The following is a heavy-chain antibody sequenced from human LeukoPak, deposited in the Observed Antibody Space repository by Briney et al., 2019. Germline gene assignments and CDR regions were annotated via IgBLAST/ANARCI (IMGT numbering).Heavy chain of an antibody. Sequence: SETLSLTCIVSGDSISSGDYYWSWIRQPPGKGPEWIGYIYYSGSTFPNPSLRSRLTISVDTSKNQFSLKLSSVTAADTAVYYCSSIAARPWAFDIWGQGTMVTVSS. D-gene: IGHD6-6*01. CDR1: GDSISSGDYY. CDR3: SSIAARPWAFDI. CDR2: IYYSGST. J-gene: IGHJ3*02. V-gene: IGHV4-30-4*01.